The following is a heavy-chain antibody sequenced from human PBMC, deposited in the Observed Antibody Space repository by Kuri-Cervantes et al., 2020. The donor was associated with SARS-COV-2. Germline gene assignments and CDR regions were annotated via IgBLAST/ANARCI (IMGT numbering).Heavy chain of an antibody. Sequence: GGSLRLSCAASGFTFSSYAMHWVRQAPGKGLEWVSYISSSSSTIYYADSVRGRFTISRDNAKNTLYLQMNSLRAEDTAVYYCVRSHMSSGTYNYWGQGTLVTVSS. CDR2: ISSSSSTI. CDR1: GFTFSSYA. V-gene: IGHV3-48*04. CDR3: VRSHMSSGTYNY. J-gene: IGHJ4*02. D-gene: IGHD1-14*01.